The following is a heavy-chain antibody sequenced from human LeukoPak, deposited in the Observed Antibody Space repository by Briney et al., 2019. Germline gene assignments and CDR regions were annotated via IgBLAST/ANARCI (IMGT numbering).Heavy chain of an antibody. V-gene: IGHV4-59*08. D-gene: IGHD3-10*01. Sequence: SETLSLTCTVSGGSISSYYWSWIRQPPGKGLEWIGYIYYSGSTNYNPSLKSRVTISVDTSKNQFSLKLSSVTAADTAVYYCARTRYYYNSRSYGAPCYFDYWGQGTLVTVSS. J-gene: IGHJ4*02. CDR3: ARTRYYYNSRSYGAPCYFDY. CDR1: GGSISSYY. CDR2: IYYSGST.